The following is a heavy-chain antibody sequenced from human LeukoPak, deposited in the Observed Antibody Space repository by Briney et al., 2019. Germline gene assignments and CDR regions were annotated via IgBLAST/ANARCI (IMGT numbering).Heavy chain of an antibody. D-gene: IGHD5-24*01. CDR3: ARDSDPDGYNGYYFDY. Sequence: PSETLSLTCTVSGGSINNYFWSWIRQPPGKGLEWIGYIYYSGSTYFNPSLKSRLTISVDTSKNQFSLKLSSVTAADTAVYYCARDSDPDGYNGYYFDYWGQGTLVTVSS. CDR1: GGSINNYF. CDR2: IYYSGST. J-gene: IGHJ4*02. V-gene: IGHV4-30-4*08.